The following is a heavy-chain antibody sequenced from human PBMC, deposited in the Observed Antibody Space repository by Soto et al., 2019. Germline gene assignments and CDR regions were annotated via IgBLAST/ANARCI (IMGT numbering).Heavy chain of an antibody. V-gene: IGHV4-61*01. Sequence: SETLSRTCTVSGGSFSSGSYYWRWIRQPPGKGLEWIGYIYYSGSTNYNPSLKSRVTISVDTSKNQFSLKLSSVTAADTAVYYCARGGFYGMDVWGQGTTVSVSS. J-gene: IGHJ6*02. D-gene: IGHD3-10*01. CDR2: IYYSGST. CDR3: ARGGFYGMDV. CDR1: GGSFSSGSYY.